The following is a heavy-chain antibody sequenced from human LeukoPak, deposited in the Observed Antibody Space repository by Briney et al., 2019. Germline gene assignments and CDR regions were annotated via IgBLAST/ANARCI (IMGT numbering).Heavy chain of an antibody. J-gene: IGHJ6*02. CDR1: AFTFSNYW. Sequence: GGSLRLSCAASAFTFSNYWMSWVRQAPGKGLEWVANIKEDGSEINYVDSVKGRFTISRDNAKNSLYLQMNSLRAEDTAVYYCARDIDGYNYYYGMDVWGQGTTVTVSS. CDR2: IKEDGSEI. V-gene: IGHV3-7*01. CDR3: ARDIDGYNYYYGMDV. D-gene: IGHD5-24*01.